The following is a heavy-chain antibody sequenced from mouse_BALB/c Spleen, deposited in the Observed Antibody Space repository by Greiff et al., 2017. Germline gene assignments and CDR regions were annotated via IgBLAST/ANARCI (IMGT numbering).Heavy chain of an antibody. Sequence: EVQVVESGGGLVQPGGSRKLSCAASGFTFSSFGMHWVRQAPEKGLEWVAYISSGSSTIYYADTVKGRFTISRDNPKNTLFLQMTSLRSEDTAMYYCARGELWYFDVWGAGTTVTVSS. CDR1: GFTFSSFG. CDR3: ARGELWYFDV. J-gene: IGHJ1*01. CDR2: ISSGSSTI. V-gene: IGHV5-17*02.